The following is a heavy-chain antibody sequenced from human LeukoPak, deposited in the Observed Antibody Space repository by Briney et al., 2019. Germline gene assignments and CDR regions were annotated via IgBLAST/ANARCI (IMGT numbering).Heavy chain of an antibody. V-gene: IGHV3-11*01. J-gene: IGHJ5*02. Sequence: PGGSLRLSCAASGFTFSDYYMSWIRQAPGKGLEWVSYISSSGSTIYYADSVKGRFTISRDNAKNSLYLQMNSLRAEDTAVYYCARADVLLWFGEQCWFDPWGQGTLVTVSS. CDR3: ARADVLLWFGEQCWFDP. CDR1: GFTFSDYY. CDR2: ISSSGSTI. D-gene: IGHD3-10*01.